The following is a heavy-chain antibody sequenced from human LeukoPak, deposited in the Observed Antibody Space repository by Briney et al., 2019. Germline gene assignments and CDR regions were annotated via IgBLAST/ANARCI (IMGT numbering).Heavy chain of an antibody. V-gene: IGHV4-34*01. J-gene: IGHJ5*02. CDR3: ARGLPYSSSWLSWFEP. D-gene: IGHD6-13*01. CDR2: INHSGST. CDR1: GGSFSGYY. Sequence: SETLSLTCAVYGGSFSGYYWSWIRQPPGKGLEWIGEINHSGSTNYNPSLKSRVTISVDTSKNQFSLKVRSVTAADTALYYCARGLPYSSSWLSWFEPWGQGTLVSVSS.